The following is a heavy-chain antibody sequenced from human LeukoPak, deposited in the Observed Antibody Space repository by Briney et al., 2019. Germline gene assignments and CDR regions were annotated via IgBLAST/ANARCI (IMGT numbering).Heavy chain of an antibody. CDR2: INPNSGGT. CDR3: ARAYYYDSKRGDAFDI. CDR1: GYTFTGSY. V-gene: IGHV1-2*02. D-gene: IGHD3-22*01. Sequence: ASVKVSCKASGYTFTGSYMHWVRQAPGQGLEWMGWINPNSGGTNYAQKFQGRVTMTRDTSISTAYMELSRQRSDDTAVYYCARAYYYDSKRGDAFDIWGQGTMVTVSS. J-gene: IGHJ3*02.